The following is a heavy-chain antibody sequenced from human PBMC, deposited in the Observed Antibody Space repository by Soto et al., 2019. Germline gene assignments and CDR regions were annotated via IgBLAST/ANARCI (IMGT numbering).Heavy chain of an antibody. J-gene: IGHJ4*02. CDR2: INHSGST. V-gene: IGHV4-34*01. CDR3: ARGRGFYYGSGSSNFFDY. Sequence: SETLSLTCAVYGGSFSCYYWSWIRQPPGKGLEWIGEINHSGSTNYNPSLKSRVTISVDTSKNQFSLKLSSVTAADTAVYYCARGRGFYYGSGSSNFFDYWGQGTLVTVSS. CDR1: GGSFSCYY. D-gene: IGHD3-10*01.